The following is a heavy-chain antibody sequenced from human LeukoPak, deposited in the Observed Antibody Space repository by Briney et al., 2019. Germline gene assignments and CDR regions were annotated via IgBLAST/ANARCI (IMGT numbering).Heavy chain of an antibody. V-gene: IGHV1-2*02. CDR3: ARVYYYDSSVYFALDY. CDR2: INPNSGGT. Sequence: ASVKVSCKASGYTFTGKYMHWVRQAPGQGLEWMGWINPNSGGTNYARKFQGRVTMTRDTSINTAYMELSRLRSDDTAVYYCARVYYYDSSVYFALDYWGQGTLVTVSS. J-gene: IGHJ4*02. CDR1: GYTFTGKY. D-gene: IGHD3-22*01.